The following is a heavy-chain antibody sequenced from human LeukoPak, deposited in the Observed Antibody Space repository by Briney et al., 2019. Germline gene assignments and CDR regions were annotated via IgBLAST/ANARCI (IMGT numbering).Heavy chain of an antibody. V-gene: IGHV3-66*02. CDR3: ARQAAAGLDY. D-gene: IGHD6-13*01. J-gene: IGHJ4*02. CDR2: VYSGDRT. Sequence: GGSLRLSCAASGFTVGDTYMSWVRQAPGKGLEWVSVVYSGDRTFYADSVKGRFTISRDNSKNTVYLQMNSLRADDTAVYYCARQAAAGLDYWGQGTLVTVSS. CDR1: GFTVGDTY.